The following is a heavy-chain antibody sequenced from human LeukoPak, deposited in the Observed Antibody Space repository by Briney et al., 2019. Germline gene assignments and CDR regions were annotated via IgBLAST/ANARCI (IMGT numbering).Heavy chain of an antibody. V-gene: IGHV3-23*01. CDR2: VSGSGGST. J-gene: IGHJ4*02. CDR3: AKTGRGTTTFHYFDY. CDR1: GFTFTSYA. Sequence: GGSLRLSCVASGFTFTSYAMTWVRQAPGKGLEWASVVSGSGGSTYHADSVKGRFTISKDNSKNTLYLQMNSLRAEDTAVYYCAKTGRGTTTFHYFDYWGQGTLVTVSS. D-gene: IGHD1-26*01.